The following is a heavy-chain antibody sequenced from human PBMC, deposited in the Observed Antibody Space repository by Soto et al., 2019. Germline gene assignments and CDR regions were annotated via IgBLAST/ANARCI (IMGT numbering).Heavy chain of an antibody. CDR2: IIPIFGTA. CDR1: GGTFSSYA. J-gene: IGHJ5*02. Sequence: QVQLVQSGAEVKKPGSSVKVSCKASGGTFSSYAISWVRQAPGQGLEWMGGIIPIFGTANYAQKFQGRVTITADESTSTAYMELSSLRSEDTAVYYCAIQYCSSTSCYRMVWFDPWGQGTLVTVSS. CDR3: AIQYCSSTSCYRMVWFDP. V-gene: IGHV1-69*01. D-gene: IGHD2-2*01.